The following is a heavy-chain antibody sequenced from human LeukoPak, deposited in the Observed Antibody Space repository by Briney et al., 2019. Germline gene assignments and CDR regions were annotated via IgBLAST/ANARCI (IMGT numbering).Heavy chain of an antibody. J-gene: IGHJ4*02. V-gene: IGHV1-69*13. Sequence: SVKVSCKASGYTFTSYGISWVRQAPGQGLEWMGGIIPIFGTANYAQKFQGRVTITADESTSTAYMELNSLRSEDTAVYYCARGGSYYDYWGQGTLVTVSS. CDR2: IIPIFGTA. D-gene: IGHD3-16*01. CDR1: GYTFTSYG. CDR3: ARGGSYYDY.